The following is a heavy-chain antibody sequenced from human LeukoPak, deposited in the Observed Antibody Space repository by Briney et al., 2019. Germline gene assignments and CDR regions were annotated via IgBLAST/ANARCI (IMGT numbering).Heavy chain of an antibody. J-gene: IGHJ4*02. CDR3: ASVAPGHPLDY. Sequence: GASVKVSCKASGYTFSSYGVSWVRQAPGQGLEWMGWISAYNGNTNYAQKLQGRVTMTTDTSTSTAYMELRSLRSDDTAVYYCASVAPGHPLDYWGQGTLVTVSS. CDR2: ISAYNGNT. CDR1: GYTFSSYG. V-gene: IGHV1-18*01.